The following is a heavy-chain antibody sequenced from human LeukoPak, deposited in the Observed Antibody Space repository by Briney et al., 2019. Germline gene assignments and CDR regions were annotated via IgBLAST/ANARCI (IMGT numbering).Heavy chain of an antibody. D-gene: IGHD3-22*01. CDR1: GGSISSGSYY. CDR2: IYTSGST. Sequence: SETLSLTCTVSGGSISSGSYYWSWIRQPAGTGLEWIGRIYTSGSTNYNPSLKSRVTISVDTSKNQFSLKLSSVTAADTAVYYCARDDSSGYSYAFDIWGQGTMVTVSS. CDR3: ARDDSSGYSYAFDI. J-gene: IGHJ3*02. V-gene: IGHV4-61*02.